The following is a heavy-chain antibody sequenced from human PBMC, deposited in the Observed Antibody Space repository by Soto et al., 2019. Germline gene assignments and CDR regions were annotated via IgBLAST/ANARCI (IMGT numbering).Heavy chain of an antibody. D-gene: IGHD2-21*01. J-gene: IGHJ6*02. CDR2: ISSTSNYI. V-gene: IGHV3-21*01. CDR3: ARDQYCGVGRPTGYSGMDV. CDR1: GFTFSRYS. Sequence: EVQLVESGGGLVKPGGSLRLSCAASGFTFSRYSMNWVRQAPGKGLEWVSSISSTSNYIFYADSLKGRFTISRDNAKNSLHLQMNILRAEDTAIYYCARDQYCGVGRPTGYSGMDVWGQGTTVTVSS.